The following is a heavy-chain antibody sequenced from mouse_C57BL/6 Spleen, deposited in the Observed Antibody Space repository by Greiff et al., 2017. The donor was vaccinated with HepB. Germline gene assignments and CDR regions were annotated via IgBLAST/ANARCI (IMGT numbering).Heavy chain of an antibody. V-gene: IGHV5-17*01. D-gene: IGHD2-4*01. CDR1: GFTFSDYG. CDR3: ANDYVAY. Sequence: EVKLVESGGGLVKPGGSLKLSCAASGFTFSDYGMHWVRQAPEKGLEWVAYISSGSSTNYYADTVKGRFTISRDNAKNTLFLQMTSLRSEDTAMYYCANDYVAYWGQGTTLTVSS. CDR2: ISSGSSTN. J-gene: IGHJ2*01.